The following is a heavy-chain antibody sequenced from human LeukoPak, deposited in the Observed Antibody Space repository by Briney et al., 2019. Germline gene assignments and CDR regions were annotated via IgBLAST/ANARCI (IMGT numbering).Heavy chain of an antibody. CDR3: AKLRGGASGAQDYYYGMDV. CDR2: IYYSGST. V-gene: IGHV4-59*01. CDR1: GGSISSYY. D-gene: IGHD1-26*01. Sequence: SETLSLTCTVSGGSISSYYWSWIRQPPGKGLEWIGYIYYSGSTNYNPSLKSRVTISVDTSKNQFSLKLSSVTAADTAVYYCAKLRGGASGAQDYYYGMDVWGQGTTVTVSS. J-gene: IGHJ6*02.